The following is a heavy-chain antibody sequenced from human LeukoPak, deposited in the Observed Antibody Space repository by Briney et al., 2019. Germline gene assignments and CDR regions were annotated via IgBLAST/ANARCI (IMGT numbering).Heavy chain of an antibody. CDR1: GCTLTELS. D-gene: IGHD6-6*01. Sequence: ASVKVSCKVSGCTLTELSMHWVRQAPGKGLEWMGGFDPEDGETIYAQKFQGRVTITADTSTDTAYMELSSLRSEDTAVYYCATGGLAEGDAFDIWGQGTMVTVSS. CDR2: FDPEDGET. J-gene: IGHJ3*02. V-gene: IGHV1-24*01. CDR3: ATGGLAEGDAFDI.